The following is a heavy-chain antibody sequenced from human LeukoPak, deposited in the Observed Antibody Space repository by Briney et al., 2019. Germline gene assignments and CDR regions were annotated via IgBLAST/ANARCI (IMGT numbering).Heavy chain of an antibody. Sequence: GGSLRLSCAASGFTFSSYEMNWVRQAPGKGLEWVSYISSSGSTIYYADSVKGRFTISRDNSKNTLYLQMNSLRAEDTAVYYCAKQWLGGWYEGEDFDHWGQGTLVTVSS. CDR2: ISSSGSTI. V-gene: IGHV3-48*03. D-gene: IGHD6-19*01. J-gene: IGHJ4*02. CDR3: AKQWLGGWYEGEDFDH. CDR1: GFTFSSYE.